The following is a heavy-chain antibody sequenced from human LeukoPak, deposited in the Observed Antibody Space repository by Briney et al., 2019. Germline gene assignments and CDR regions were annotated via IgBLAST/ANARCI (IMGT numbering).Heavy chain of an antibody. Sequence: GGSLRLSCTASGFTFGDYAMSWLRQAPGKGLERVGFIRSKAYGGTTEYAASVKGRFTISRDDSKSIAYLQMNSPKTEDTAVYYCTSPAYCGGDCHEGFDYWGQGTLVTVSS. CDR1: GFTFGDYA. J-gene: IGHJ4*02. CDR2: IRSKAYGGTT. V-gene: IGHV3-49*03. CDR3: TSPAYCGGDCHEGFDY. D-gene: IGHD2-21*02.